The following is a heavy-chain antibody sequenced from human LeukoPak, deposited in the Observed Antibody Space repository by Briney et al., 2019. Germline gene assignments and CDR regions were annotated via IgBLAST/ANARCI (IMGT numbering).Heavy chain of an antibody. J-gene: IGHJ4*02. CDR3: ARGKIAAAGPYYFDY. CDR2: ISYDGSNK. CDR1: GFTFSSYA. Sequence: GGSLRLSCAASGFTFSSYAMHWVRQAPGKGLEWVAVISYDGSNKYYADSVKGRFTISRDNSKNTLYLQMNSLRAEDTAVYYCARGKIAAAGPYYFDYWGQGTLVTVSS. V-gene: IGHV3-30-3*01. D-gene: IGHD6-13*01.